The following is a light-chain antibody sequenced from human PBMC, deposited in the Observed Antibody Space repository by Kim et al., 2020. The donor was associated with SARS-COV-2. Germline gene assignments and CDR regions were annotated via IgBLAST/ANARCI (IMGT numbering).Light chain of an antibody. CDR3: SSYAGSKLA. Sequence: PGQSVAISCTGTSSDVGGYNYVSWYQQHPGKAPNLMIYEVSKRHSGVPDRFSGSKSGITASLTVSGLQAEDEADYYCSSYAGSKLAFGGGTKLTVL. CDR1: SSDVGGYNY. J-gene: IGLJ2*01. V-gene: IGLV2-8*01. CDR2: EVS.